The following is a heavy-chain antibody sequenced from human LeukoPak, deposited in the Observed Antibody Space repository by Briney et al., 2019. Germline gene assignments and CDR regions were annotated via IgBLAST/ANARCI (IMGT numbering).Heavy chain of an antibody. V-gene: IGHV1-2*06. J-gene: IGHJ5*02. CDR2: INPNSGGT. CDR3: ARGGAHMITFGGVIVIGWFDP. CDR1: GYTFTGYY. Sequence: ASVKVSCKASGYTFTGYYMHWVRQAPGQGLERMGRINPNSGGTNYAQKFQGRVTMTRDTSISTAYMELSRLRSDDTAVYHCARGGAHMITFGGVIVIGWFDPWGQGTLVTVSS. D-gene: IGHD3-16*02.